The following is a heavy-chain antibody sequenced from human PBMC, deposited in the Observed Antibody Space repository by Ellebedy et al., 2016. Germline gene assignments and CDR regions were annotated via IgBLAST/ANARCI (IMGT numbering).Heavy chain of an antibody. CDR3: ARDLYYYYFGMDV. CDR1: GFTFSSYS. J-gene: IGHJ6*02. CDR2: INSDGSTT. V-gene: IGHV3-74*01. Sequence: GGSLRLSCAASGFTFSSYSMNWVRQAPGKGLVWVSRINSDGSTTSYADSVKGRFTVSRDNAKNTLYLQMNSLRAEDTAVYYYARDLYYYYFGMDVWGQGTTVTVSS.